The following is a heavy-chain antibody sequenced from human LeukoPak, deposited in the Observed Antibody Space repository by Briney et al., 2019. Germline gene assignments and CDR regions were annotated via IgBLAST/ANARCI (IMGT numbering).Heavy chain of an antibody. J-gene: IGHJ4*02. V-gene: IGHV1-69*13. CDR1: GGSFNNYA. D-gene: IGHD3-22*01. CDR3: AGDSHSSGFDY. Sequence: SVKVSCKASGGSFNNYAINWVRQAPGQGLEWMGDISPMFLTTNYAQKFQGRVTLTADESTGTAYLELSSLRSEDTAVYYCAGDSHSSGFDYWGQGTLATVSS. CDR2: ISPMFLTT.